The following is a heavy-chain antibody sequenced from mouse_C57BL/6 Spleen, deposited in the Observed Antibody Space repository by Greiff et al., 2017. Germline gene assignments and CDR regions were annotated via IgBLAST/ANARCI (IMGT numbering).Heavy chain of an antibody. Sequence: VQLKESVAELVRPGASVKLSCTASGFNIKNTYMHWVKQRPEQGLEWIGRIDPANGNTKYAPKFQGKATITADTSSNTAYLQLSSLTSEDTAIYYCAFYYYGSSTAWFAYWGQGTLVTVSA. J-gene: IGHJ3*01. CDR1: GFNIKNTY. V-gene: IGHV14-3*01. CDR2: IDPANGNT. CDR3: AFYYYGSSTAWFAY. D-gene: IGHD1-1*01.